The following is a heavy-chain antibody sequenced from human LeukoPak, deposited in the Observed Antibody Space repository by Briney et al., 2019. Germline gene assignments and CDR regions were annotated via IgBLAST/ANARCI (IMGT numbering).Heavy chain of an antibody. Sequence: GASVKVSCKASGYTFTSYGISWVRQAPGQGLEWMGWISAYNGNTNYAQKLQGRVTMTTDTSTSTAYMELRSLRSDDTAVYYCARVVVWFGELFRGWFDPWGQGTLVTVSS. D-gene: IGHD3-10*01. V-gene: IGHV1-18*04. CDR2: ISAYNGNT. CDR1: GYTFTSYG. CDR3: ARVVVWFGELFRGWFDP. J-gene: IGHJ5*02.